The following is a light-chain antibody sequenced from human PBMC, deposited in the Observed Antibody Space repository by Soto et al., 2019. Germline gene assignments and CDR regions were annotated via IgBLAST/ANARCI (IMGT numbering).Light chain of an antibody. CDR3: QQYGSSPGYT. Sequence: EIVLTQSPGTLSLSPGERATLSCRASQSVSSSYLAWYQQKPGQAPSLLIYGASGRATGIPDRFSGSGSGTDFTLTISRLEPEDFAVYYCQQYGSSPGYTFGQGTKLESK. CDR2: GAS. V-gene: IGKV3-20*01. CDR1: QSVSSSY. J-gene: IGKJ2*01.